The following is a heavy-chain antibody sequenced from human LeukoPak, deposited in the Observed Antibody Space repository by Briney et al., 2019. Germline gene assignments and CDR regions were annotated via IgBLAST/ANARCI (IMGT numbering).Heavy chain of an antibody. D-gene: IGHD2-2*01. J-gene: IGHJ3*02. Sequence: PGGSLTLSCAASGFTFSNYGMHWIRQAPGKGLEWVAFIPFDGRNKYYADSVKGRFTISRDNSKNTLYLQMNSLRAEDTAVYYCAIRSRSGGVPAAKIDAFDIWGQGTMVTVSS. CDR1: GFTFSNYG. CDR3: AIRSRSGGVPAAKIDAFDI. V-gene: IGHV3-30*02. CDR2: IPFDGRNK.